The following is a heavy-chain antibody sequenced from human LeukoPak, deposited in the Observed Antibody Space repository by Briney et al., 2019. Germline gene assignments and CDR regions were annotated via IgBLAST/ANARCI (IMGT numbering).Heavy chain of an antibody. D-gene: IGHD1-26*01. CDR3: ARGGGRSGHYYYGMDV. CDR1: GGTFSSYA. CDR2: IIPIFGTA. V-gene: IGHV1-69*01. Sequence: GSSVKVSCKASGGTFSSYAISWVRQAPGQGLEWMGGIIPIFGTANYAQKFQGRVTITADESTSTAYMELSSLRSEDTAVYYCARGGGRSGHYYYGMDVWGQGTTVTVSS. J-gene: IGHJ6*02.